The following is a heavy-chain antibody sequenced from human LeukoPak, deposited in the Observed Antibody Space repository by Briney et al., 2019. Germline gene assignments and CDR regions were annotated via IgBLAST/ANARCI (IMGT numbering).Heavy chain of an antibody. Sequence: TGGSLRLSCAASGFTFSSYAMSWVRQAPGKGLGWVSAISNSGGNTYYADSVKGRFTISRDNSKNTLYLQMNSLRAEDTAVYYCAKDVGATRGYYFDYWGQGTLVTVSS. J-gene: IGHJ4*02. V-gene: IGHV3-23*01. CDR3: AKDVGATRGYYFDY. CDR1: GFTFSSYA. D-gene: IGHD1-26*01. CDR2: ISNSGGNT.